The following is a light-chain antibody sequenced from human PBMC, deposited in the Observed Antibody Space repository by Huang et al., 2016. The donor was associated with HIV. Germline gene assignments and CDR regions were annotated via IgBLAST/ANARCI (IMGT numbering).Light chain of an antibody. J-gene: IGKJ1*01. CDR2: AAS. Sequence: DIQMPQSPSSLSASVGDRVTITCLASQTISRSLNWYQQKPGKAPKVLIYAASSSQSWVPSRFSGGGSGTDFTLTISNIQPEDCAIYYCQQSYNARRTFGQGTRLEI. CDR1: QTISRS. CDR3: QQSYNARRT. V-gene: IGKV1-39*01.